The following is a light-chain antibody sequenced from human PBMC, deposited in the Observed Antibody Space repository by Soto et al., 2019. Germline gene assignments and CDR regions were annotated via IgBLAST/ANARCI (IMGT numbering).Light chain of an antibody. J-gene: IGKJ2*01. CDR1: QSISSY. Sequence: DIQMTQSPSSLSASVGDRVTITCRASQSISSYLNWYQQKPGKAPKLLIYAASSLQSGVPSRFSGSGSGTDFTLNISSLQTEDFATYYCQQRYSTPYTFGQGTKLEIK. V-gene: IGKV1-39*01. CDR2: AAS. CDR3: QQRYSTPYT.